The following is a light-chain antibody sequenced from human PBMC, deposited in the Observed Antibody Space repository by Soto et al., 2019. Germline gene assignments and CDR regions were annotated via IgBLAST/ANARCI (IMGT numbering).Light chain of an antibody. Sequence: STGERATLSCRASQSVSSYLVWYQQKSGQAPRLLIYDASNRATGIPARFSGSGSGTDFTLTISSPEPEDFAVYYCQQRSNWPPTFGQGTKVDIK. J-gene: IGKJ1*01. CDR1: QSVSSY. V-gene: IGKV3-11*01. CDR2: DAS. CDR3: QQRSNWPPT.